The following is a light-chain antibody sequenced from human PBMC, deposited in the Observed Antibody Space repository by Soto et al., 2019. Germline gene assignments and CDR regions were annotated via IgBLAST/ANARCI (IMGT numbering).Light chain of an antibody. Sequence: QSAPTQPASVSGSPGQSITISRTGTSSDVGGYNSVSWYRQDPGKAPKLMIYDVTNRPSGDSHRLSGSKSGNTASLTISGLHAEDVADYACSSFTSSITDVFGTGTKVPV. CDR3: SSFTSSITDV. CDR1: SSDVGGYNS. V-gene: IGLV2-14*01. J-gene: IGLJ1*01. CDR2: DVT.